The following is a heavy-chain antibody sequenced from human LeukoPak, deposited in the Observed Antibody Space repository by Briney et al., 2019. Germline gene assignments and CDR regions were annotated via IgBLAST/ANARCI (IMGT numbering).Heavy chain of an antibody. V-gene: IGHV3-11*06. CDR3: ARNRYSNAC. CDR1: GFTFSDYY. CDR2: ISSSSYT. Sequence: GGSLTPACAASGFTFSDYYMSWIRQAPGKGLEWVSYISSSSYTNYADSVKGRFTISRDNAKSSLYLQMNSLRAEDTAVYYCARNRYSNACWAQRTVVTVSS. D-gene: IGHD3-9*01. J-gene: IGHJ4*02.